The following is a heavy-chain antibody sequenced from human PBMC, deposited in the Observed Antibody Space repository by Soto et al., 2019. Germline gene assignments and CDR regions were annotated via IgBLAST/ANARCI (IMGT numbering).Heavy chain of an antibody. CDR1: GFTFSSYA. CDR2: ISGSGGNT. Sequence: GGSLRLSCAASGFTFSSYAMSWVRQAPGKGLEWVSAISGSGGNTYYADSVKGRFTISRDNSKNTLYLQMNSLRAEDTAVYYCAKDRRPDTAVVTRYYYYGMDVWGQGTTVTVSS. CDR3: AKDRRPDTAVVTRYYYYGMDV. V-gene: IGHV3-23*01. J-gene: IGHJ6*02. D-gene: IGHD5-18*01.